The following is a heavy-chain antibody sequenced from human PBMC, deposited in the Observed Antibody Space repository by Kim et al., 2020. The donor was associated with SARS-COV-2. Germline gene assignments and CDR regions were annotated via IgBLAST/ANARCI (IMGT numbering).Heavy chain of an antibody. J-gene: IGHJ6*03. V-gene: IGHV1-18*01. CDR3: ARGSVRGLDYYYMDP. CDR1: GYTFTSYG. D-gene: IGHD4-4*01. Sequence: ASVKVSCRASGYTFTSYGISWVRQAPGQGLEWMGWISGYNGNTKYAQMVQGRVTMTTDTSTSTAYMEFRSLRSDDTAVYYCARGSVRGLDYYYMDPWGKG. CDR2: ISGYNGNT.